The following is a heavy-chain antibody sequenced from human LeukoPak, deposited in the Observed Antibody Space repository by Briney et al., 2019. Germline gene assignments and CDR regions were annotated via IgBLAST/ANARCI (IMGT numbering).Heavy chain of an antibody. CDR3: ARGKGWEQPIDS. Sequence: GGSLRLSCAASGFIFSSYWMHWVRQAPGKGLVWVSRANSDGSSTNYADSVKGRFTISRDNSKNTLFLQMNNLSAEDTAVYYCARGKGWEQPIDSWGQGSLVMVSS. D-gene: IGHD1-26*01. V-gene: IGHV3-74*01. CDR1: GFIFSSYW. CDR2: ANSDGSST. J-gene: IGHJ4*02.